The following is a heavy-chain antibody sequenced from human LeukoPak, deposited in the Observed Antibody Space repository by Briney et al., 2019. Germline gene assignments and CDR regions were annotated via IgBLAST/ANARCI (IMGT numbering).Heavy chain of an antibody. CDR1: GYTFTSYY. CDR3: ARGPPGIAARPTSDYYYYGMDV. Sequence: ASVKVSCKASGYTFTSYYMHWVRQAPGQGLEWMGIINPSGGSTSYAQKFQGRVTMTRDTSTSTVYMELSSLRSEDTAVYYCARGPPGIAARPTSDYYYYGMDVWGQGTTVTVSS. CDR2: INPSGGST. D-gene: IGHD6-6*01. V-gene: IGHV1-46*01. J-gene: IGHJ6*02.